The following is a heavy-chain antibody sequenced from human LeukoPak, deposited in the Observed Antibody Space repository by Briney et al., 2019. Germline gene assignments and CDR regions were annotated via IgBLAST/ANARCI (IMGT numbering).Heavy chain of an antibody. V-gene: IGHV1-2*02. CDR1: GYTFTGYY. J-gene: IGHJ4*02. Sequence: ASVKVSCKASGYTFTGYYMHWVRQAPGQGLEWMGWINPNSGGTNYAQKLQGRVTMTRDTSISTAYMELSRLRSDDTAVYYCARDSLDYGDFYFDYWGQGTLVTVSS. D-gene: IGHD4-17*01. CDR2: INPNSGGT. CDR3: ARDSLDYGDFYFDY.